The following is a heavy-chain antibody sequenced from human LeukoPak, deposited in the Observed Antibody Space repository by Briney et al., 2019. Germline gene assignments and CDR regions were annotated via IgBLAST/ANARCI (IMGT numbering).Heavy chain of an antibody. V-gene: IGHV3-66*02. CDR2: IFSGDNT. CDR1: GFTVSSKY. Sequence: PGGSLRLSCAASGFTVSSKYMSWVRQAPGKGLEWVSVIFSGDNTYYADSVKGRFTISRDNSKNTLYLQMNSLRAEDTAVYYCARDFGRGYCSSTSFYGWFDPWGQGTLVTVSS. J-gene: IGHJ5*02. D-gene: IGHD2-2*01. CDR3: ARDFGRGYCSSTSFYGWFDP.